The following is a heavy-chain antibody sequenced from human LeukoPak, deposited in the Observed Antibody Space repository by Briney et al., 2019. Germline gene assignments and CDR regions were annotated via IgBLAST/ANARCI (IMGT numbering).Heavy chain of an antibody. CDR2: IYYSGST. Sequence: PSETLSLTCTVSGGSISSGDYYWSWIRQPPGKGLEWIGYIYYSGSTYYNPSLKSRVTISVDTSKNQFSLKLSSVTAADTAVYYCARGVNYYDSSGYLDYWGQGTLVTVSS. V-gene: IGHV4-30-4*08. D-gene: IGHD3-22*01. CDR1: GGSISSGDYY. CDR3: ARGVNYYDSSGYLDY. J-gene: IGHJ4*02.